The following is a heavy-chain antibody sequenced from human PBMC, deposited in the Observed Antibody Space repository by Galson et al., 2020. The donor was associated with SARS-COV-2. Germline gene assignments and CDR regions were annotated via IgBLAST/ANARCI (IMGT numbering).Heavy chain of an antibody. Sequence: GESLKISCAASGFTFKKTWMNWVRQAPGKGLEWVGRIKSKSDGGTTDYAAPVKGRFTISRDDSKNMLYLQMNSLKTEDTAIFYCTTRSRGSDYNLEGLWGQGTLVTVSS. CDR3: TTRSRGSDYNLEGL. D-gene: IGHD5-12*01. CDR1: GFTFKKTW. CDR2: IKSKSDGGTT. J-gene: IGHJ4*02. V-gene: IGHV3-15*01.